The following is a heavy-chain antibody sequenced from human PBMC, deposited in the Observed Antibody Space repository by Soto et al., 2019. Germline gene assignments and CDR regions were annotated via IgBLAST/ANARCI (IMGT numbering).Heavy chain of an antibody. CDR1: GYTFTSYG. J-gene: IGHJ4*02. V-gene: IGHV1-18*01. CDR2: ISAYNGNT. D-gene: IGHD3-3*01. CDR3: ARESGLLRGGATDY. Sequence: ASVKVSCKASGYTFTSYGISWVRQAPGQGLEWMGWISAYNGNTNYAQKFQGRVTITADKSTSTAYMELSSLRSEDTAVYYCARESGLLRGGATDYWGQGTLVTISS.